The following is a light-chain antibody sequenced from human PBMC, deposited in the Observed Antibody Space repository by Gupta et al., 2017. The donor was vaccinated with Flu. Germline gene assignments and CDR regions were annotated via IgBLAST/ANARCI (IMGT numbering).Light chain of an antibody. CDR1: RGISVY. CDR3: HQSLSNLQPFT. Sequence: SLAASVGDRVTITCRASRGISVYLNWYQQRPGKAPHLLIYAASTLESGVRSRFSGSGDGTDFNLTISSRQPEDFETYYCHQSLSNLQPFTFGGGTKVEIK. J-gene: IGKJ4*01. CDR2: AAS. V-gene: IGKV1-39*01.